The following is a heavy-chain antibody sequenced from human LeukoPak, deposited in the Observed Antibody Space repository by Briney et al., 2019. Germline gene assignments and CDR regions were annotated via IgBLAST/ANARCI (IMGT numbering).Heavy chain of an antibody. CDR3: FIAAAGKAY. J-gene: IGHJ4*02. CDR1: GYSISSGYY. V-gene: IGHV4-38-2*02. D-gene: IGHD6-13*01. Sequence: SETLSLTCTVSGYSISSGYYWGWIRQPPGKGLEWIGSIYHSGSTHYNPSLKSRVTISVDTSKNQFSLKLSSVTAADTAVYYCFIAAAGKAYWGQGTLVTVSS. CDR2: IYHSGST.